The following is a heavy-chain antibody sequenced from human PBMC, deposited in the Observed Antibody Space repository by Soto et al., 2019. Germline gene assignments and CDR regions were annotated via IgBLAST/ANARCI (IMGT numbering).Heavy chain of an antibody. V-gene: IGHV3-23*01. CDR1: GFTFHDYA. J-gene: IGHJ4*02. CDR2: IAFTGSAT. Sequence: QPEGSLRLSCATSGFTFHDYAMSWVRQAPGKGLEWVSAIAFTGSATYYADSVKGRFTISRDNPKNIVYLQMNSLRVDDTALYYCVKEVETVRLVDFALSGPVPQVTFSS. CDR3: VKEVETVRLVDFAL. D-gene: IGHD5-18*01.